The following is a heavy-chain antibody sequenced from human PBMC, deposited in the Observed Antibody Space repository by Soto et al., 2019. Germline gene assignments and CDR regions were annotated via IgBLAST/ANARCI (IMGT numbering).Heavy chain of an antibody. J-gene: IGHJ5*02. D-gene: IGHD6-19*01. CDR2: ISYDGSNK. CDR1: GFTFSSYA. V-gene: IGHV3-30-3*01. CDR3: ARDEGRAVAGFGS. Sequence: QVQLVESGGGVVQPGRSLRLSCAASGFTFSSYAMHWVRQAPGKGLEWVAGISYDGSNKYYADSVKGRFTISRDNSKNTLYLQMKSRGAEDTAVYYCARDEGRAVAGFGSWGQGTLVTVSS.